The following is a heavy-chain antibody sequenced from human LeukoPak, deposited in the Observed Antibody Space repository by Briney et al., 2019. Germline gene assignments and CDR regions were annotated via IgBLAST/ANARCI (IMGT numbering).Heavy chain of an antibody. CDR2: ISNDGSRT. D-gene: IGHD3-22*01. V-gene: IGHV3-74*01. Sequence: GGSLRLSCAASGFTFSHFWMHWVRQVPGKGLVWVSRISNDGSRTAYADSVKGRFTISRDNAKNTVYLQMNSLRAEDTAVYYCARETYYDSSGYYSLFDYWGQGTLVTVSS. CDR1: GFTFSHFW. J-gene: IGHJ4*02. CDR3: ARETYYDSSGYYSLFDY.